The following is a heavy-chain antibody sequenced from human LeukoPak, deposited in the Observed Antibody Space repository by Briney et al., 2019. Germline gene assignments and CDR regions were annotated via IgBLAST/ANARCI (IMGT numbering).Heavy chain of an antibody. CDR1: GFTFSSYA. CDR2: IRSDGSNK. Sequence: GGSLRLSCAASGFTFSSYAMHWVRQAPGKGLEWVAFIRSDGSNKSYADSVKGRFTISRDNSKNTLYLQMNSLRTEDTAVYYCARVRYDGSGYYSIYDYWGQGTLVTVSS. D-gene: IGHD3-22*01. J-gene: IGHJ4*02. V-gene: IGHV3-30*02. CDR3: ARVRYDGSGYYSIYDY.